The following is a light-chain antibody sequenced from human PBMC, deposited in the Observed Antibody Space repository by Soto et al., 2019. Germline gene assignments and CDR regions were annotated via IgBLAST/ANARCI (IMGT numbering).Light chain of an antibody. CDR3: QQYGSSTGWT. J-gene: IGKJ1*01. V-gene: IGKV3-20*01. Sequence: EIVLTQSPGTLSLSPGERATLSCRASQSVSSSYLAWYQQRPGQAPRLLIYGASSRATGIPARFSGSGSGTDITLTISRLEPEDFAVYYCQQYGSSTGWTFGQGTKVQIK. CDR1: QSVSSSY. CDR2: GAS.